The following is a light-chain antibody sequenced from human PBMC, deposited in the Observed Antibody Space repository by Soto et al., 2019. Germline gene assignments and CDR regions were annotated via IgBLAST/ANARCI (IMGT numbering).Light chain of an antibody. J-gene: IGLJ1*01. CDR1: SSDVGGYDY. CDR2: DVT. Sequence: QSALTQPRSVSGSPGQSVTISCTGTSSDVGGYDYVSWYQQHPGKAPKLMIYDVTKRPSGVPDRFSGSKSGNTASLTISGLQVEDEADYYCRSFAGRHTLYVFGTATKLTVL. V-gene: IGLV2-11*01. CDR3: RSFAGRHTLYV.